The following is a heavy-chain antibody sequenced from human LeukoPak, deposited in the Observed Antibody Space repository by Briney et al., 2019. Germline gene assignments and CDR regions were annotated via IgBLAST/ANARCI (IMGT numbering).Heavy chain of an antibody. Sequence: SETLSLTCAVSGGSISSGGYSWIWIRQPPGKGLEWIGYIYHSGSTYYNPSLKSRVTISVDRSKNQFSLKLSSVTAADTAVYYCARGGVEYYGSGSYYWAFDIWGQGTMVTVSS. CDR3: ARGGVEYYGSGSYYWAFDI. CDR2: IYHSGST. D-gene: IGHD3-10*01. V-gene: IGHV4-30-2*01. CDR1: GGSISSGGYS. J-gene: IGHJ3*02.